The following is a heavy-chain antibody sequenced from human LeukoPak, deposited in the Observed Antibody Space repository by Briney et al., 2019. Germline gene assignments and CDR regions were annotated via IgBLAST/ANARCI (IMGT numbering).Heavy chain of an antibody. V-gene: IGHV4-59*01. D-gene: IGHD1-1*01. J-gene: IGHJ4*02. CDR2: ILYSGTTT. Sequence: SETLSLTCTVSGGSISPYYWSWIRQTPGKGLEWIGYILYSGTTTNYNPSLKSRVAISVDTSKNQFSLKLSPVTAADTAVYYCARVGDWNDLVYWGQGTLVTVSS. CDR3: ARVGDWNDLVY. CDR1: GGSISPYY.